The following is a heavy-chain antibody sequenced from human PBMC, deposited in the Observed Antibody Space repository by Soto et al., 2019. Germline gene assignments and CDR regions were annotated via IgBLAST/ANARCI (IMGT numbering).Heavy chain of an antibody. D-gene: IGHD3-22*01. J-gene: IGHJ4*02. CDR1: GYTLTELS. CDR2: FDPEDGGT. CDR3: ATGPPPPYYYDSSGYYLD. Sequence: ASVKVSCKVSGYTLTELSMHWVRQAPGKGLEWMGGFDPEDGGTIYAQKFQGRVTMTEDTSTDTAYMELSSLRSEDTAVYYCATGPPPPYYYDSSGYYLDWGQGTLVTVSS. V-gene: IGHV1-24*01.